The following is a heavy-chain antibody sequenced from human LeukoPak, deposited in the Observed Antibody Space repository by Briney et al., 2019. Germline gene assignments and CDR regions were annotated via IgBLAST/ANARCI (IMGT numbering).Heavy chain of an antibody. Sequence: ASVRVSCNASGGTFSSYAISWVRHAPGQGLEWMRGIIPIFGTATYAQKFQGRVTITADKSTSKAYMELSSLRSEYTAVYYCASRIIEYCSGGSCYLGAFDIWGQGKMVTVSS. D-gene: IGHD2-15*01. J-gene: IGHJ3*02. V-gene: IGHV1-69*06. CDR1: GGTFSSYA. CDR3: ASRIIEYCSGGSCYLGAFDI. CDR2: IIPIFGTA.